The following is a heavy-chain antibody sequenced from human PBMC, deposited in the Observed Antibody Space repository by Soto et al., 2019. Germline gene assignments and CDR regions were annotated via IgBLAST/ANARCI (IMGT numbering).Heavy chain of an antibody. CDR1: GGSIRSYY. CDR2: IYYSGST. Sequence: QVQLQESGPGLVKPSETLSLTCTVSGGSIRSYYWSWIRQPPGKGLEWIGYIYYSGSTNYSPSLKSRVTISVDTSKNQFSLRLSSVTAADTAVYYCARRWGPTFDFWGQGTLVTVSS. CDR3: ARRWGPTFDF. J-gene: IGHJ4*02. D-gene: IGHD1-26*01. V-gene: IGHV4-59*01.